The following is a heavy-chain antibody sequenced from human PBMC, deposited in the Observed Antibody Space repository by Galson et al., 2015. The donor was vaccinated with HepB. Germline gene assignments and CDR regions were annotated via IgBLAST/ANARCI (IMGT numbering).Heavy chain of an antibody. J-gene: IGHJ3*02. Sequence: QSGAEVTKPGASVKVSCKASGYTFTSYGISWVRQAPGQGLEWMGWISAYNGNTNYAQKLQGRVTMTTDTSTSTAYMELRSLRSDDTAVYYCARDTICSSTSCHPDDAFDIWGQGTMVTVSS. D-gene: IGHD2-2*01. V-gene: IGHV1-18*04. CDR3: ARDTICSSTSCHPDDAFDI. CDR2: ISAYNGNT. CDR1: GYTFTSYG.